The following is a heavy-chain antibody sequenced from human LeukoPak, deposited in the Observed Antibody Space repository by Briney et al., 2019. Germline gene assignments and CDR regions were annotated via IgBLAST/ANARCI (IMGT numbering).Heavy chain of an antibody. Sequence: SETLSLTCTVSGGSISSYYWSWIRQPPGKGLEWIGYIYYSGSTNYNPSLKSRVTISVDTSKNQFSLKLSSVTAADTAVYYCAFLWFGNEYFDYWGQGTLVTVSS. V-gene: IGHV4-59*01. CDR2: IYYSGST. J-gene: IGHJ4*02. CDR1: GGSISSYY. CDR3: AFLWFGNEYFDY. D-gene: IGHD3-10*01.